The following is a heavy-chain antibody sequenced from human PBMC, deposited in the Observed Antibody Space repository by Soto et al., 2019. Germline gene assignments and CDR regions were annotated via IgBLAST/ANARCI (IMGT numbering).Heavy chain of an antibody. Sequence: PGESLKISCKGSGYSFTSYWISWVRQMPGKGLEWMGRIDPSDSYTNYSPSFQGHVTISADKSISTAYLQWSSLKASDTAMYYCARQQYYGDYAYGMDVWGQGTTVTVSS. D-gene: IGHD4-17*01. CDR2: IDPSDSYT. CDR1: GYSFTSYW. J-gene: IGHJ6*02. CDR3: ARQQYYGDYAYGMDV. V-gene: IGHV5-10-1*01.